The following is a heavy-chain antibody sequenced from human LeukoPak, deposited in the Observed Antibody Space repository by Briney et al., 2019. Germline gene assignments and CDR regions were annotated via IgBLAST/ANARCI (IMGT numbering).Heavy chain of an antibody. D-gene: IGHD2-2*01. V-gene: IGHV3-23*01. CDR1: GFTFSSYW. Sequence: PGGSLRLSCAASGFTFSSYWMSWVRQAPGKGLEWVSVIAGGGSSTYYADSVKGRFTISRDNSKNTLYLQMNSLRVEDTAVYYCVKDPDPRYCSSTSCSPIWGQGTMVTVSS. CDR2: IAGGGSST. J-gene: IGHJ3*02. CDR3: VKDPDPRYCSSTSCSPI.